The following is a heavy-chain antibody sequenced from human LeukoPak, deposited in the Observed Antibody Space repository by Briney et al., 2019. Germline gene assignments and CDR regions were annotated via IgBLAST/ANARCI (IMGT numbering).Heavy chain of an antibody. J-gene: IGHJ3*02. V-gene: IGHV1-2*02. D-gene: IGHD6-19*01. Sequence: ASVKVSCKASGYTFTSYGISWVRQAPGQGLEWMGWINPNGGGTKFAQKFQDRVTMTRDTSISTAFMELSRLTSDDTAVYYCARGGLRLGLDAFDIWGQGTTVAVSS. CDR2: INPNGGGT. CDR1: GYTFTSYG. CDR3: ARGGLRLGLDAFDI.